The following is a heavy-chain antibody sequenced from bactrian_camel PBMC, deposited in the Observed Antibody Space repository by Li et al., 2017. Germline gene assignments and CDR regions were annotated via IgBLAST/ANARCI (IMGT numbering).Heavy chain of an antibody. CDR3: ATGCTQIRRGAIRPERYTN. CDR1: GYTYSSVC. D-gene: IGHD5*01. Sequence: HVQLVESGGGSMQRGGSLSLSCAASGYTYSSVCMGWFRRAPGKEREGVAAFDTDGTTIYADAVKGRFAISKDDAKNTLYLQVNSLKPEDTAMYYCATGCTQIRRGAIRPERYTNWGQGTQVTVS. V-gene: IGHV3S1*01. J-gene: IGHJ4*01. CDR2: FDTDGTT.